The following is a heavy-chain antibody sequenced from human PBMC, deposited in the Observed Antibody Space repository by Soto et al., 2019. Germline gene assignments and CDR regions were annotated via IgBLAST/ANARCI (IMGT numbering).Heavy chain of an antibody. D-gene: IGHD1-26*01. CDR2: AKSKADGGTG. Sequence: EVQLVESGGGLVKPGGSLRLSCAASGFPFNNAWINWVRQVPGKGLEWVGRAKSKADGGTGEYASPMNGRFVVSRDDSKAIVYLLRNSLKIEDTGVYYRTTHSSTTRTEIRFDSLGHETQVTVSS. CDR1: GFPFNNAW. V-gene: IGHV3-15*07. CDR3: TTHSSTTRTEIRFDS. J-gene: IGHJ4*01.